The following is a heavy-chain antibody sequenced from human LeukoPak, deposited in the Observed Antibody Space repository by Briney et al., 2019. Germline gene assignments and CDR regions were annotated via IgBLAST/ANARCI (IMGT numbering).Heavy chain of an antibody. CDR3: AKDSLPGGLAVAGSDDGLDV. J-gene: IGHJ6*02. D-gene: IGHD6-19*01. CDR2: ISGDGADT. V-gene: IGHV3-43*02. Sequence: PGGSLRLSCAASGFNFDDCAMHWVRQAPGKGLEWVSLISGDGADTYYVDSVEGRFTISRDNSKNSLHLQMNSLRTEDSALYYCAKDSLPGGLAVAGSDDGLDVWGQGTTVTVSS. CDR1: GFNFDDCA.